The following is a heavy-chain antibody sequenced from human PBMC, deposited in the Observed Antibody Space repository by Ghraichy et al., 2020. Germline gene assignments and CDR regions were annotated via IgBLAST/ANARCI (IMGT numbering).Heavy chain of an antibody. CDR1: GFTFSTYS. V-gene: IGHV3-48*02. CDR2: ISSSSSNI. Sequence: GGSLRLSCAASGFTFSTYSMNWVRQAPGKGLEWVSHISSSSSNIYYADSVKGRFTISRDNARNSLYLQMISLRDEDTAVYFCARMGYDTSGYYYVPTFDIWRQGSMVTVS. CDR3: ARMGYDTSGYYYVPTFDI. J-gene: IGHJ3*02. D-gene: IGHD3-22*01.